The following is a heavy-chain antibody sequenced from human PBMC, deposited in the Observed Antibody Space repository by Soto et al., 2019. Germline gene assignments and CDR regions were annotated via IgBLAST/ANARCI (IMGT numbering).Heavy chain of an antibody. J-gene: IGHJ6*04. CDR3: TTDTYYDWGSGYYGNYCGMDV. CDR1: LFTFSNAW. D-gene: IGHD3-3*01. CDR2: IKSKTDGGTT. V-gene: IGHV3-15*01. Sequence: SLRLSCAASLFTFSNAWLSWVRQAPGKGLEWVGRIKSKTDGGTTDYAAPVKGRFTISRDDSKNTLYLQMNSLKTEDTAVYYCTTDTYYDWGSGYYGNYCGMDVWGKGSKVTV.